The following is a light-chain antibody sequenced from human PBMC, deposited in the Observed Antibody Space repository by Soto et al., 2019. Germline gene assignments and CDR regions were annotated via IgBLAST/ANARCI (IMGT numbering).Light chain of an antibody. Sequence: EIVLTQSPGTLSLSPGERATLSCRASQSIRSNYLAWYQQKPGQAPRLLIYGASTRATGIPARFSGSGSGTEFTLTISSLQSEDFAVYYCQQYDNWPPAWTFGQGTKV. V-gene: IGKV3-15*01. CDR1: QSIRSN. J-gene: IGKJ1*01. CDR2: GAS. CDR3: QQYDNWPPAWT.